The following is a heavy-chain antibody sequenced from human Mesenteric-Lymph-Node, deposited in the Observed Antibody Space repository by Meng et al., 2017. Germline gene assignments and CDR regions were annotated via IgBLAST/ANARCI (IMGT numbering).Heavy chain of an antibody. CDR2: INHSGST. V-gene: IGHV4-34*01. CDR1: GWSFSGYY. D-gene: IGHD4-17*01. CDR3: ARGRGYGDYGSLY. Sequence: GRLRQWGAGLLKPSETLALTGAVYGWSFSGYYWSWIRQPPGKGLEWIGEINHSGSTNYNPSLKSRVTISVDTSKNQFSLKLSSVTAADTAVYYCARGRGYGDYGSLYWGQGTLVTVSS. J-gene: IGHJ4*02.